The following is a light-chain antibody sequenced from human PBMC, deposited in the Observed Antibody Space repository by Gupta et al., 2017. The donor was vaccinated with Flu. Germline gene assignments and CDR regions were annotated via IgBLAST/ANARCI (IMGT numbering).Light chain of an antibody. CDR2: VAS. V-gene: IGKV3-11*01. Sequence: PPTLSLAPGQRSTLTWKASKSVGKYLARYPQSPGQAPRLLIYVASRRATGIPARFSGSGFGADFTLTISSPEPGDFAVYYCQQRFTWPSTFGQGTRLDIK. CDR3: QQRFTWPST. J-gene: IGKJ5*01. CDR1: KSVGKY.